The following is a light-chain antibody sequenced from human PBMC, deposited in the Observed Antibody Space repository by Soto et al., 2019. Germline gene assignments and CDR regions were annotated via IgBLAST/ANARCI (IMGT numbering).Light chain of an antibody. CDR3: SSPRSSSFYV. CDR2: DVT. Sequence: QSALTQPASVSGSPGQSITISCTGTSSDIGIYNYVSWYQQHPGQAPKLMIYDVTNRPSGVSNRFSGSKSGNTGSLTISGLQAEDEADYYCSSPRSSSFYVFGTGTKLTVL. CDR1: SSDIGIYNY. V-gene: IGLV2-14*03. J-gene: IGLJ1*01.